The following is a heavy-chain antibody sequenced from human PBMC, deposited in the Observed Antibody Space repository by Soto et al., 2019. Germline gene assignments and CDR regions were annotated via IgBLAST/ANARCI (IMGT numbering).Heavy chain of an antibody. V-gene: IGHV1-69*13. J-gene: IGHJ4*02. D-gene: IGHD2-21*02. CDR3: ARAGDCGGDCYIFDY. CDR2: IIPIFGKA. CDR1: GGTFSSYA. Sequence: SSVKVSCKASGGTFSSYAISWVQRATGQRVEWMGGIIPIFGKANYAQKFQGRVTITADESTSTAYMDLSSLRSEDTAVYYCARAGDCGGDCYIFDYWGQGTLVTVSS.